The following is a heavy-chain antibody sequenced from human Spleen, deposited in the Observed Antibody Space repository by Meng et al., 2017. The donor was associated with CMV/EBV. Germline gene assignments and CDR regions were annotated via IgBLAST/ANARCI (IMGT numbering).Heavy chain of an antibody. CDR3: AKGRGKYSFGYYFDY. J-gene: IGHJ4*02. Sequence: GESLKISCAASGFSFRIYWMTWVRQAPGKGLEWVANIKQDGSEKNYVDSVKGRFTISRDNAKHSLFLQMRSLRVEDTAVYYCAKGRGKYSFGYYFDYWGQGTLVTVSS. D-gene: IGHD5-18*01. CDR2: IKQDGSEK. V-gene: IGHV3-7*01. CDR1: GFSFRIYW.